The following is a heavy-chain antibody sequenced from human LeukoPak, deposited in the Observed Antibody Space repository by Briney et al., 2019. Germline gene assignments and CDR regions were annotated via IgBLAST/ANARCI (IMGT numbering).Heavy chain of an antibody. J-gene: IGHJ3*01. CDR3: ARDPFSGRYGAFFP. V-gene: IGHV3-23*01. CDR2: ISGSGGST. Sequence: GGSLRLSCAASGFTFSSYAMSWVRQAPGKGLEWVSAISGSGGSTYYADSVKGRFTISRDNAQNSLYLQMNSLRVEDTAVYYCARDPFSGRYGAFFPWGQGTMVTVSS. D-gene: IGHD1-26*01. CDR1: GFTFSSYA.